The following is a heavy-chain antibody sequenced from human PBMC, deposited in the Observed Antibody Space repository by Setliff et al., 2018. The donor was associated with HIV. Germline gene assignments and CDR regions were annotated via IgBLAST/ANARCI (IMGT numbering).Heavy chain of an antibody. CDR1: GYIFRNHW. V-gene: IGHV5-51*01. CDR3: GIRYYYGSGSNNPFDF. J-gene: IGHJ4*02. D-gene: IGHD3-10*01. Sequence: GESLKISCKGSGYIFRNHWIGWVRQMPGKGLEWMGVINPADSDVRYRPSFQGQVTISADQSITTAYLQWRSLKTSDTAMYYCGIRYYYGSGSNNPFDFWGQGTLVTVSS. CDR2: INPADSDV.